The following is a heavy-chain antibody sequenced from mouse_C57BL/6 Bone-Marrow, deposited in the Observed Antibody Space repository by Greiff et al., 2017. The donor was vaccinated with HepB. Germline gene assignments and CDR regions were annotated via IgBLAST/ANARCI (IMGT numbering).Heavy chain of an antibody. CDR1: GYTFTDHT. CDR3: ARTYYSISAWFAY. Sequence: VQLQQSDAELVKPGASVKISCKVSGYTFTDHTVHWMKQRPEQGLEWIGYIYPRDGSTKYNEKFKGKATLTADKSSSTAYMQLNSLTSEDSAVYFCARTYYSISAWFAYWGQGTLVTVSA. D-gene: IGHD2-5*01. V-gene: IGHV1-78*01. J-gene: IGHJ3*01. CDR2: IYPRDGST.